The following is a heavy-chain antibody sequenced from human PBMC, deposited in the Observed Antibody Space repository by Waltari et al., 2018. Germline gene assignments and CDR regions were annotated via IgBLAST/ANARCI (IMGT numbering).Heavy chain of an antibody. Sequence: QVQLQESGPGLVKPSETLSLTCTVSGGSISSHYWSWIRQPPGKGLEWIGYIYYSGSTNYNPSLKSRVTISVDTSKNQFSLKLSSVTAADTAVYYCARIVGHLRLRGAFDIWGQGTMVTVSS. CDR3: ARIVGHLRLRGAFDI. CDR2: IYYSGST. J-gene: IGHJ3*02. V-gene: IGHV4-59*11. CDR1: GGSISSHY. D-gene: IGHD2-15*01.